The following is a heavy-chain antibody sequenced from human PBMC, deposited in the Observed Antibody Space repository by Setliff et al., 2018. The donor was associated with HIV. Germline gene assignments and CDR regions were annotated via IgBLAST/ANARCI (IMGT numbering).Heavy chain of an antibody. J-gene: IGHJ1*01. CDR1: GFIFSTYG. Sequence: GGSLRLSCEASGFIFSTYGMHWVRQAPGKGLEWVSLLWRDEVGEYYADSVKGRFSISRDRSRNTVSLQMSSLRVEDTAMYYCGNKGGQVWGPGTQVTVSS. D-gene: IGHD3-16*01. V-gene: IGHV3-33*01. CDR3: GNKGGQV. CDR2: LWRDEVGE.